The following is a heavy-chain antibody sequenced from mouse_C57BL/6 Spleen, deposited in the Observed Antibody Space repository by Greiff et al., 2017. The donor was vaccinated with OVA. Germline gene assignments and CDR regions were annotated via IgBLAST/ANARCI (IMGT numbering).Heavy chain of an antibody. D-gene: IGHD3-2*02. CDR1: GYTFTDYN. CDR3: ARSTAQGYYFDY. J-gene: IGHJ2*01. V-gene: IGHV1-18*01. Sequence: VHVKQSGPELVKPGASVKIPCKASGYTFTDYNMDWVKQSPGKSLEWIGDINPNNGGTIYNQKFKGKATLTVDKSSSTAYMELRSLTSEDTAVYYCARSTAQGYYFDYWGQGTTLTVSA. CDR2: INPNNGGT.